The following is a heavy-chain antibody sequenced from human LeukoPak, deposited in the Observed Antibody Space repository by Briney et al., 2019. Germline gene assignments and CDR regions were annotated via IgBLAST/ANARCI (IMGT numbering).Heavy chain of an antibody. CDR1: GYTFTSYG. CDR2: INPNSGGT. V-gene: IGHV1-2*02. Sequence: ASVKVSCKASGYTFTSYGISWVRQAPGQGLEWMGWINPNSGGTNYAQKFQGRVTMTRDTSISSAYMELSRLRSDDTAVYYCARGVRLGIALGIGYWGQGTLVTVSS. D-gene: IGHD7-27*01. CDR3: ARGVRLGIALGIGY. J-gene: IGHJ4*02.